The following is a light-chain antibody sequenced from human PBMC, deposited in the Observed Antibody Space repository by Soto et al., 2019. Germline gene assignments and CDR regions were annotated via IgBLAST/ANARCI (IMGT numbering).Light chain of an antibody. CDR2: WAS. Sequence: DIVMTQSPDSLAVSLGERATINCKSSQSVLYDSNNKNYLAWYQQKAGQPPKILIFWASTRESGVPDRFSGSGSGTDFTLTISSLQAEDVALYYCQQYYTTPHTFGQGTKVDVK. J-gene: IGKJ1*01. CDR3: QQYYTTPHT. V-gene: IGKV4-1*01. CDR1: QSVLYDSNNKNY.